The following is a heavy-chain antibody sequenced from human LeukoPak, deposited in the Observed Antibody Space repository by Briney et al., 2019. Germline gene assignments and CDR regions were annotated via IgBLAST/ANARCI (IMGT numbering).Heavy chain of an antibody. CDR3: ARREPDSYYYYYYMDV. CDR2: ISSSSSYI. J-gene: IGHJ6*03. CDR1: GFTFSTYS. D-gene: IGHD1-14*01. Sequence: GGSLRLSCAASGFTFSTYSMNWVRQAPGKGLEWVSSISSSSSYIYYADSVKGRFTISRDNAKNSLYLQMNSLRAEDTAVYYCARREPDSYYYYYYMDVWGKGTTVTISS. V-gene: IGHV3-21*01.